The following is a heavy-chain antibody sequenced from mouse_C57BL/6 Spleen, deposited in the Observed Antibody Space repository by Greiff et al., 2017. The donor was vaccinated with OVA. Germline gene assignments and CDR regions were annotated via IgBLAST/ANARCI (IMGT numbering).Heavy chain of an antibody. CDR3: ASHYYGNYGGY. V-gene: IGHV3-6*01. Sequence: EVKLVESGPGLVKPSQSLSLTCSVTGYSITSVYYWNWIRQFPGNKLEWMGYISYDGSNNYNPSLKNRISITRDTSKNQFFLKLNSVTTEDTATYYCASHYYGNYGGYWGQGTTLTVSS. D-gene: IGHD2-1*01. J-gene: IGHJ2*01. CDR1: GYSITSVYY. CDR2: ISYDGSN.